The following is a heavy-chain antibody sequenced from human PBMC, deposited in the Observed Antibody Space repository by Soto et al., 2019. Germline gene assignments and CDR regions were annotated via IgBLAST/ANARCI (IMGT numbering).Heavy chain of an antibody. V-gene: IGHV1-69*12. Sequence: QVQLVQSGAEVKKPGSSVKVSCKASGGTFSSYAISWVRQAPGQGLEWMGGIIPIFGTADYAQKFQGRVTIPGDESTSKAYMELSSLRSEDTAVYYCARDGGVYDYSPFDYWGQGTLSPSPQ. CDR1: GGTFSSYA. J-gene: IGHJ4*02. CDR2: IIPIFGTA. CDR3: ARDGGVYDYSPFDY. D-gene: IGHD4-4*01.